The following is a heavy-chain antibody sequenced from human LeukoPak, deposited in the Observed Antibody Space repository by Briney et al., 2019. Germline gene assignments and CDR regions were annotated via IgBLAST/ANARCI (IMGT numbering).Heavy chain of an antibody. V-gene: IGHV3-48*03. CDR3: AKKDSGRYINPFEF. CDR1: GFTFSSYE. CDR2: ISSSGSTI. D-gene: IGHD3-10*01. J-gene: IGHJ4*02. Sequence: GGSLRLSCAASGFTFSSYEMNWVRQAPGKGLEWVSYISSSGSTIYYADSVKGRFTISRDNSKNTLYLQMNSLRTEDTALYYCAKKDSGRYINPFEFWGQGTLVTVSS.